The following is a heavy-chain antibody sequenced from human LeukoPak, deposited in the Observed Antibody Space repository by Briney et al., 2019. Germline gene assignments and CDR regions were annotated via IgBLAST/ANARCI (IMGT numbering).Heavy chain of an antibody. D-gene: IGHD2-2*01. CDR1: GGTFSSYA. CDR2: IIPILGIA. CDR3: ARELGDCSSTSCRG. Sequence: GASVKVSCKASGGTFSSYAISWVRQAPGQGLEWMGRIIPILGIANYAQKFQGRVTITADESTGTAYMELSSLRSEDTAVYYCARELGDCSSTSCRGWGQGTLVTVSS. J-gene: IGHJ4*02. V-gene: IGHV1-69*04.